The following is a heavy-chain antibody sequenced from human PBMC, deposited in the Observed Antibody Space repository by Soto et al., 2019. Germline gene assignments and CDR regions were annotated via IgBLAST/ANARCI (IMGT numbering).Heavy chain of an antibody. CDR2: ISSSGSTI. Sequence: GGSLRLSCRASGFTFSSYEMNWVRQAPGKGLEWVSYISSSGSTIYYADSVKGRFTISRDNAKNSLYLQMNSLRAEDTAVYYCARPLHDYGDFFSFDYWGQGTLVTVSS. D-gene: IGHD4-17*01. CDR3: ARPLHDYGDFFSFDY. J-gene: IGHJ4*02. CDR1: GFTFSSYE. V-gene: IGHV3-48*03.